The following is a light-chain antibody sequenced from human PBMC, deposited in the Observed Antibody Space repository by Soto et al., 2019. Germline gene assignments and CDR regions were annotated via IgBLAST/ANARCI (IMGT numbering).Light chain of an antibody. Sequence: IVLKQSPATLSLSPGERATLYCRASQSVSSYLAWYQQKPGQAPRLLIYDASNRATGIPVRFSGSGSGTDFTLTISRLEPEDFAVYYCHQYDSWTFGQGTMV. V-gene: IGKV3-11*01. CDR1: QSVSSY. CDR2: DAS. J-gene: IGKJ1*01. CDR3: HQYDSWT.